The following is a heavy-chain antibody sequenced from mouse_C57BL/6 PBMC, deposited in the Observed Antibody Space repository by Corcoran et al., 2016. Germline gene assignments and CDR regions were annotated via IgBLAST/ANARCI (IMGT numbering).Heavy chain of an antibody. CDR2: INTYSGVP. V-gene: IGHV9-3*01. Sequence: QIQLVQSGPELKKPGETVKISRKASGYTFTTYGMSWVKQAPGKGLKWMGWINTYSGVPTYADDFKGRFAFSLETSASTAYLQINNLKNEDTATYFCARVPFYYDYDVGDYWGQGTTLTVSS. CDR1: GYTFTTYG. CDR3: ARVPFYYDYDVGDY. D-gene: IGHD2-4*01. J-gene: IGHJ2*01.